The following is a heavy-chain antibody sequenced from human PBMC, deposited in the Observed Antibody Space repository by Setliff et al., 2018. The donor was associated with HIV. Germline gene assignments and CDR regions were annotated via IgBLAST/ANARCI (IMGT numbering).Heavy chain of an antibody. CDR3: ARHDASYYKWNDEVIWNHYGLDV. Sequence: SETLSLTCAVYGGSFSGYYWSWIRQPPGKGLEWIGEINHSGSTNYNPSLKSRVTISVDTSKNQFSVKLNSVTAADTAVYYCARHDASYYKWNDEVIWNHYGLDVWGQGTTVTVSS. CDR2: INHSGST. D-gene: IGHD1-20*01. V-gene: IGHV4-34*01. J-gene: IGHJ6*02. CDR1: GGSFSGYY.